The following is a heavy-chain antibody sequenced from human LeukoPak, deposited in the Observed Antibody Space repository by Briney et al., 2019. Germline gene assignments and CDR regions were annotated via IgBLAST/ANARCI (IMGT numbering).Heavy chain of an antibody. V-gene: IGHV1-8*03. Sequence: ASVKVSCKASGYTFTSYDINWVRQATGQGLEWMGWMNPNSGNTGYAQKFQGRVTITRNTSISTAYMELSSLRSEDAAVYYCARPTDGLHYYYMDVWGKGTTVTASS. J-gene: IGHJ6*03. CDR2: MNPNSGNT. CDR1: GYTFTSYD. CDR3: ARPTDGLHYYYMDV.